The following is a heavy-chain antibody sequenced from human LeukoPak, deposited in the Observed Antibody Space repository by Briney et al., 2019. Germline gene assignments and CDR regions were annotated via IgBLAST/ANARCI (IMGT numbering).Heavy chain of an antibody. Sequence: ASVKVSCKASGYTFTGYCMHWVRQAPGQGLEWMGWINPNSGGTNYAQKFQGRVTMTRDTSISTAYMELSRLRSDDTAVYYCARRPYDSSGYYARWGQGTLVTVSS. CDR3: ARRPYDSSGYYAR. J-gene: IGHJ4*02. CDR2: INPNSGGT. CDR1: GYTFTGYC. V-gene: IGHV1-2*02. D-gene: IGHD3-22*01.